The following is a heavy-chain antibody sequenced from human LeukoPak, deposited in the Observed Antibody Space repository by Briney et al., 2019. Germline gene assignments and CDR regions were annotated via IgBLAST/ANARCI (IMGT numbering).Heavy chain of an antibody. CDR2: ISYDGSNK. CDR3: AREAAFGELLDY. J-gene: IGHJ4*02. D-gene: IGHD3-10*01. Sequence: PGRSLRLSCAASGFTFSSYAMHWVRQAPGKGLEWVAVISYDGSNKYYADSVKGRFTISRDNAKNSLYLQMNSLRAEDTALYYCAREAAFGELLDYWGQGTLVTVSS. CDR1: GFTFSSYA. V-gene: IGHV3-30*04.